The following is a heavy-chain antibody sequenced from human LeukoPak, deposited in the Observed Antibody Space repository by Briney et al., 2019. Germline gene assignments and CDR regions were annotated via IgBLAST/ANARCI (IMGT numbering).Heavy chain of an antibody. CDR2: INPSGGST. J-gene: IGHJ5*02. Sequence: ASVKVSCKASGYTFTSYYMHWVRQAPGQGLEWMGIINPSGGSTSYAQKFQGRVTMTRDMSTSTVYMELSSLRSEDTAVYYCARDGQKLIVVVPARWFDPWGQGTLVTVSS. D-gene: IGHD2-2*01. V-gene: IGHV1-46*01. CDR3: ARDGQKLIVVVPARWFDP. CDR1: GYTFTSYY.